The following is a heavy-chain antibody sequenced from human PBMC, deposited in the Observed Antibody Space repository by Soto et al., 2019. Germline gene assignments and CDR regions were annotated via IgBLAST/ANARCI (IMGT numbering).Heavy chain of an antibody. CDR1: GYAFTNYG. V-gene: IGHV1-18*01. CDR2: ISGYNGNT. D-gene: IGHD4-17*01. CDR3: ARGPMTTVSSPAFY. Sequence: QVQLVQSGAEVKKPGASVTVSCKASGYAFTNYGITWVRQAPGQGLEWMGWISGYNGNTNYAQKLQGRVTMTKDTSTSTAYMELRSLRSDDTAVYYCARGPMTTVSSPAFYSGQGTLLTVSS. J-gene: IGHJ4*02.